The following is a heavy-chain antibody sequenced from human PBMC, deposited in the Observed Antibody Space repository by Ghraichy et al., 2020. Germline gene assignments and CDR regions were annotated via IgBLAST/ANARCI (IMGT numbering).Heavy chain of an antibody. Sequence: GESLNISCAASGFTVSSNYMSWVRQAPGKGLEWVSVIYSGGSTYYADSVKGRFTISRDNSKNTLYLQMNSLRAEDTAVYYCAREHGSSGWLNPWFDPWGQGTLVTVSS. V-gene: IGHV3-53*01. CDR2: IYSGGST. J-gene: IGHJ5*02. CDR1: GFTVSSNY. D-gene: IGHD6-19*01. CDR3: AREHGSSGWLNPWFDP.